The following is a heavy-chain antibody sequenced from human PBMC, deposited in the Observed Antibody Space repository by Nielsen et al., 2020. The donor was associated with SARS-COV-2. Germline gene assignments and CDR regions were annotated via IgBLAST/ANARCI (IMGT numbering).Heavy chain of an antibody. Sequence: SETLSLTCAVSGGSVITNDWWTWVRQPPGKGPEWIGEIYHSGSTNYDTSLKSRFTISVDKSHNQFSLRLTSVTAADTAIYYCARGHNVVVPSPILGLGPIYYSYFMDVWGKGTTVTVSS. J-gene: IGHJ6*04. CDR1: GGSVITNDW. D-gene: IGHD2-2*02. V-gene: IGHV4-4*02. CDR2: IYHSGST. CDR3: ARGHNVVVPSPILGLGPIYYSYFMDV.